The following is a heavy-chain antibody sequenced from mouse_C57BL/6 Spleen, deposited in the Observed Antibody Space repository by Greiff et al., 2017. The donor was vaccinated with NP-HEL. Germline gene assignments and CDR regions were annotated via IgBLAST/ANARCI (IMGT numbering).Heavy chain of an antibody. Sequence: EVKLMESGGGLVQPGGSMKLSCAASGFTFSDAWMDWVRQSPEKGLEWVAEIRNKANNHATYYAESVKGRFTISRDDSKSSVYLQMNSLRAEDTGIYYCTRMSYYGNYPYAMDYWGQGTSVTVSS. CDR3: TRMSYYGNYPYAMDY. V-gene: IGHV6-6*01. D-gene: IGHD2-1*01. CDR2: IRNKANNHAT. J-gene: IGHJ4*01. CDR1: GFTFSDAW.